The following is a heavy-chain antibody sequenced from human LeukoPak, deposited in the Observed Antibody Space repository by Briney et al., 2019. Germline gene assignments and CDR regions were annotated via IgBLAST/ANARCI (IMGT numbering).Heavy chain of an antibody. Sequence: ASVKVFCKASGYTFTGYYMHWVRQAPGQGLEWMGWINPNSGGTNYAQKFQGRVTMTRDTSISTAYMELSRLRSDDTAVYYCARGPPYYYYYMDVWGKGTTVTVSS. J-gene: IGHJ6*03. V-gene: IGHV1-2*02. CDR3: ARGPPYYYYYMDV. CDR1: GYTFTGYY. CDR2: INPNSGGT.